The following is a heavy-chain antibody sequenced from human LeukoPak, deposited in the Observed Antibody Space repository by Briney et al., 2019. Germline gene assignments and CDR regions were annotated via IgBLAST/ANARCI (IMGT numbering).Heavy chain of an antibody. D-gene: IGHD6-19*01. V-gene: IGHV3-30*18. CDR3: AKGLAVAGHFDY. CDR1: GSTFSDYD. CDR2: ISYAGSNR. J-gene: IGHJ4*02. Sequence: GRSLSLSCAASGSTFSDYDMHWVRQAPGKGLEWVAVISYAGSNRDYVDSVKGRFTISRDKSKNTLYLQMNSLRAEDTAVYYCAKGLAVAGHFDYWGQGTLVTVSS.